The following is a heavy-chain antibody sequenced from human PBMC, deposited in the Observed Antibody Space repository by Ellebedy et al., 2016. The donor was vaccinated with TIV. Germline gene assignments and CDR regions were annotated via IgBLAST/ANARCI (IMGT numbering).Heavy chain of an antibody. J-gene: IGHJ6*02. CDR3: AKERGNIVVVVAAPRAYGMDV. CDR2: VGESGVWT. Sequence: GESLKISCVVSGSNFNSLAMSSVRQAPGKGLEWVSSVGESGVWTDYADSVKGRLTISRDNSKNTKYLQMNSRRAEDTAVYYCAKERGNIVVVVAAPRAYGMDVWGQGTTVTVSS. CDR1: GSNFNSLA. D-gene: IGHD2-15*01. V-gene: IGHV3-23*01.